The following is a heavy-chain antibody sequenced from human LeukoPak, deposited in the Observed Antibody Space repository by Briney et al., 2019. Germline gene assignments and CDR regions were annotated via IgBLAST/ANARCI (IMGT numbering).Heavy chain of an antibody. CDR3: ARGYYYDSSGYFGVHDY. Sequence: GGSLRLSCAASGFTFSSYSMNWVRQAPGKGLEWVSSISSSSSYIYYADSVKGRFTISRDNAKNSLYLQMNSLRAEDTAVYYCARGYYYDSSGYFGVHDYWGQGTLVTVSS. J-gene: IGHJ4*02. V-gene: IGHV3-21*01. CDR2: ISSSSSYI. CDR1: GFTFSSYS. D-gene: IGHD3-22*01.